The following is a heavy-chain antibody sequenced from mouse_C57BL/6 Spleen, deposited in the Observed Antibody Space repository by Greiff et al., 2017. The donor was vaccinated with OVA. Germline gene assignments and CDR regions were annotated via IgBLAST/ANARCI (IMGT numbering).Heavy chain of an antibody. CDR2: ISDGGSYT. V-gene: IGHV5-4*01. J-gene: IGHJ1*03. CDR3: ARDAVYYCSSPYWYFDV. D-gene: IGHD1-1*01. Sequence: EVQGVESGGGLVKPGGSLKLSCAASGFTFSSYAMSWVRQTPEKRLEWVATISDGGSYTYYPDNVKGRFTISRDNAKNNLYLQMSHLKSEDTAMYYCARDAVYYCSSPYWYFDVWGTGTTVTVSS. CDR1: GFTFSSYA.